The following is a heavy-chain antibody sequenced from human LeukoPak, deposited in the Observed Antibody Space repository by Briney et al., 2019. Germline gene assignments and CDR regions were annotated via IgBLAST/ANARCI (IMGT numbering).Heavy chain of an antibody. CDR2: ISWDSGSI. V-gene: IGHV3-9*01. Sequence: PGGALRLSCAVSGFTFDDYAMYWVRQGPGKGLEWVSGISWDSGSIAYADSVKGRFTISRDNAKKSLYLQMNSLRAEDTALYYCATLGIAVATTEVDYWGQGTLVTVSS. CDR3: ATLGIAVATTEVDY. D-gene: IGHD6-19*01. J-gene: IGHJ4*02. CDR1: GFTFDDYA.